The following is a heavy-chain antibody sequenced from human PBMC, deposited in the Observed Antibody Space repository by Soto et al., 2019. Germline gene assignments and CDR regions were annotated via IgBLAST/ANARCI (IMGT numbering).Heavy chain of an antibody. CDR2: IYYSGCT. CDR1: GGSISNYY. CDR3: ARHRYSYGVYYFDY. V-gene: IGHV4-59*08. Sequence: SETLSLTCIVSGGSISNYYWSWIRQPPGKGLEWIGYIYYSGCTNYNPSLTSRVTISVDTSKNQFSLKLSSVTAADTAVYYCARHRYSYGVYYFDYWGQGTLVTVSS. D-gene: IGHD5-18*01. J-gene: IGHJ4*02.